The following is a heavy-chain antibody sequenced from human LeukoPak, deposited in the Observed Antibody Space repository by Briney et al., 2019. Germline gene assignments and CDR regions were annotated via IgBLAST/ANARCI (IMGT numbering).Heavy chain of an antibody. CDR1: GFTFSSYS. J-gene: IGHJ4*02. CDR3: ARDARFVVVPAATDY. CDR2: ISSSSSYI. Sequence: GSLRLSCAASGFTFSSYSMNWVRQAPGKGLELVSSISSSSSYIYNADSVKGRITISRDNAKNSLFLQMNSRGAEDTAVYYRARDARFVVVPAATDYWGQGTLVTVSS. V-gene: IGHV3-21*01. D-gene: IGHD2-2*01.